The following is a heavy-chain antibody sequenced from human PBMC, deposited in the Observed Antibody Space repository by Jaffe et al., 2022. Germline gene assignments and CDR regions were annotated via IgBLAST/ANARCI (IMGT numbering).Heavy chain of an antibody. J-gene: IGHJ4*02. CDR2: ISSSGSTI. V-gene: IGHV3-48*03. D-gene: IGHD6-13*01. CDR1: GFTFSSYE. CDR3: AREAVGQQLVGHFDY. Sequence: EVQLVESGGGLVQPGGSLRLSCAASGFTFSSYEMNWVRQAPGKGLEWVSYISSSGSTIYYADSVKGRFTISRDNAKNSLYLQMNSLRAEDTAVYYCAREAVGQQLVGHFDYWGQGTLVTVSS.